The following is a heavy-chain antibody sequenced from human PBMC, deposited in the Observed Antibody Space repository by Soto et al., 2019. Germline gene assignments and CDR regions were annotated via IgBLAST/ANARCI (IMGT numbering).Heavy chain of an antibody. CDR3: ARGPRSITGPRGRVDY. V-gene: IGHV4-34*01. CDR2: INHSGST. Sequence: QVQLQQWGAGLLKPSETLSLTCAVYGGSFSGYYWSWIRQPPGKGLEWIGEINHSGSTNYNPSLKSRVTISVDTSKNQFSLKLSSVTAAETAVYYCARGPRSITGPRGRVDYWGQGTLVTVSS. CDR1: GGSFSGYY. D-gene: IGHD1-20*01. J-gene: IGHJ4*02.